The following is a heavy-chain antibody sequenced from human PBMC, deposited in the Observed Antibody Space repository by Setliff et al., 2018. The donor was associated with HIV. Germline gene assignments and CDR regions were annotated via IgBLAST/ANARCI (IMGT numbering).Heavy chain of an antibody. Sequence: ETLSLTCTVSGGSIRSTSHYWGWIRQPPGKGLEWVARINSDGSTVEHAGAVKGRLTISRDNARNTLYLEMNSLRVEDAAMYYCVRVAGFSSSWFGYWGQGTLVTVSS. D-gene: IGHD6-13*01. V-gene: IGHV3-74*03. J-gene: IGHJ5*01. CDR2: INSDGSTV. CDR3: VRVAGFSSSWFGY. CDR1: GGSIRSTSHY.